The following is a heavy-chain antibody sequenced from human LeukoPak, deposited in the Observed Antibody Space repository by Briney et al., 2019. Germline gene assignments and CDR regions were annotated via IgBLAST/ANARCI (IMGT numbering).Heavy chain of an antibody. CDR2: NNTGNGNT. V-gene: IGHV1-3*04. D-gene: IGHD3-22*01. CDR1: GYIFTNYG. Sequence: ASVKVACKTSGYIFTNYGMHWVRQAPRQSPEWVGWNNTGNGNTKSSQKFQDRLTLTRDTSASTAYMDLNSLTSEDTAVYYCARIPLSDRSGHYYPHWGQGTLVTVSS. CDR3: ARIPLSDRSGHYYPH. J-gene: IGHJ1*01.